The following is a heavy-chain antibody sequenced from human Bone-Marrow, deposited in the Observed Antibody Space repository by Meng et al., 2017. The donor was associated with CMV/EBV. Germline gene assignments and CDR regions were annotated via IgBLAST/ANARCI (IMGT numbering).Heavy chain of an antibody. D-gene: IGHD2-2*01. Sequence: SETLSLTCAVYGGSFSGYYWSWIRQPPGKGLEWIGEINHSGSTNYNPSLKSRVTISVDTSKNQFSLKLSSVTAADTAVYYCARGAVVVVPPDRKYYYYGMDVWGQGTTVTVSS. CDR1: GGSFSGYY. CDR3: ARGAVVVVPPDRKYYYYGMDV. CDR2: INHSGST. J-gene: IGHJ6*02. V-gene: IGHV4-34*01.